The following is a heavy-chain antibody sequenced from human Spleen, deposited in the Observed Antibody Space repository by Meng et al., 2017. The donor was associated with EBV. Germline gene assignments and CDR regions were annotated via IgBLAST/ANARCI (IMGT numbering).Heavy chain of an antibody. J-gene: IGHJ4*02. Sequence: HVQLQQWGEGLLKPSETLALPCAVYGGSFSGYYWSWIRQPPGKGLEWIGEINQSGNTNYKSSLKSRVTISLDTSKHQFSLKLTSVTVADTAMYYCARGSNYGSAPFDYWGQGSLVTVSS. CDR3: ARGSNYGSAPFDY. D-gene: IGHD3-10*01. CDR2: INQSGNT. CDR1: GGSFSGYY. V-gene: IGHV4-34*02.